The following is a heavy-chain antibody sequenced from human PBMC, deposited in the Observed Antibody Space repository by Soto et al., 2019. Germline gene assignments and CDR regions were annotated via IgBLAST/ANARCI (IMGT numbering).Heavy chain of an antibody. CDR1: GGTFSSYA. CDR3: ARRERTHYGDYLFDY. Sequence: QVQLVQSGAEVKKPGSSVKVSCKASGGTFSSYAISWVRQAPGQGLEWMGGIIPIFGTANYAQKFQVRVTITADESTSTAYMELSSLRSDDTAVYYCARRERTHYGDYLFDYWGQGTLVTVSS. CDR2: IIPIFGTA. D-gene: IGHD4-17*01. V-gene: IGHV1-69*01. J-gene: IGHJ4*02.